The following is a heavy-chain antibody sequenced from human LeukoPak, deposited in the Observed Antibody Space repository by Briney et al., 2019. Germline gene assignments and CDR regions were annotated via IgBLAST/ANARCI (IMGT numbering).Heavy chain of an antibody. CDR3: ARASARGYSYGYYYMDV. Sequence: SETLSLTCTVSGDSIRSYYWSWIRQPAGKGLEWIGRIYTSGNTNYNPSLKSRVTISVDTSKNQFSLKLSSVTAADTAVYYCARASARGYSYGYYYMDVWGKGTTVTVSS. J-gene: IGHJ6*03. CDR1: GDSIRSYY. D-gene: IGHD5-18*01. CDR2: IYTSGNT. V-gene: IGHV4-4*07.